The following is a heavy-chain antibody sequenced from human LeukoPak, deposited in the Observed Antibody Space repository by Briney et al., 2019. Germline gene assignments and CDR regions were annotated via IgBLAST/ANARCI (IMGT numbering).Heavy chain of an antibody. CDR3: AREPGNDYGDYYYYGMDV. CDR1: GYTFNSYG. V-gene: IGHV1-18*01. CDR2: INAYNGNT. J-gene: IGHJ6*02. Sequence: ASVKVSRKTAGYTFNSYGISWVRQAPGQGLEWMGWINAYNGNTKYVQKLQGRVTMTTDTSTSTAYMELRSLRSDDTAVYYCAREPGNDYGDYYYYGMDVWGQGTTVTVSS. D-gene: IGHD4-17*01.